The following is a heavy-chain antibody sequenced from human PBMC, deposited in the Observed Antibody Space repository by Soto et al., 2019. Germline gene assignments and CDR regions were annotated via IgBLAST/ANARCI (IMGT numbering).Heavy chain of an antibody. D-gene: IGHD6-13*01. CDR1: SGSISSSDYY. V-gene: IGHV4-30-4*01. J-gene: IGHJ6*02. Sequence: QVQLQASGPGLVKPSQTLSLTCSVSSGSISSSDYYWRLIRQPPGKGLEWIGYINYRGSTYYKPSLKSRVSISLYTSKKQFSRRLNSVTAAATAVYFCAMYSTLGKDYGVDVWGQGTPVTVSS. CDR3: AMYSTLGKDYGVDV. CDR2: INYRGST.